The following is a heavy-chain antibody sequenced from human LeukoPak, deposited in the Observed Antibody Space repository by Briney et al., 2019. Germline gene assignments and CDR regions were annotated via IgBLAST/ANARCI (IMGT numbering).Heavy chain of an antibody. D-gene: IGHD6-13*01. Sequence: GGSLRLSCAASGFTFSSYGMHWVRQAPGKGLEWVAFIRYYGSNKYYADSVKGRFTISRDNSKNTLYLQMNSLRAEATAVYYCAKDPVIAESGHYYYYYMDVWGKGTTVTVSS. V-gene: IGHV3-30*02. CDR1: GFTFSSYG. CDR3: AKDPVIAESGHYYYYYMDV. J-gene: IGHJ6*03. CDR2: IRYYGSNK.